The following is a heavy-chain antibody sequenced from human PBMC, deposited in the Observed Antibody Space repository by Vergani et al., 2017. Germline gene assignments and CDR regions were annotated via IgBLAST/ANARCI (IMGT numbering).Heavy chain of an antibody. V-gene: IGHV1-18*04. Sequence: QVQLVQSGAEVKKPGASVKVSCKASGYTFTSYGISWVRQAPGQGLEWMGWISAYNGNTNYEQKLQGRVTMTTDISTSTSYMELSSLSSDDTAVYYCASDPDIVVVPAAPYYYYYYGMDVWGQGTTVTVSS. CDR1: GYTFTSYG. CDR3: ASDPDIVVVPAAPYYYYYYGMDV. D-gene: IGHD2-2*01. CDR2: ISAYNGNT. J-gene: IGHJ6*02.